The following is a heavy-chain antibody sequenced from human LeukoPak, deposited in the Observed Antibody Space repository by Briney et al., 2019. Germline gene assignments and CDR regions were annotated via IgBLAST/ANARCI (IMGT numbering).Heavy chain of an antibody. CDR3: ARGEDHDILTGYPPYWHFDL. CDR1: GGSLSSYY. V-gene: IGHV4-59*01. J-gene: IGHJ2*01. D-gene: IGHD3-9*01. Sequence: SETLSLTCTVSGGSLSSYYWSWIRRPPGKGLEWMGYIYYSGSTYYNPSLKSRVTFSVDTSKNQFALKLGSVTAADTAVYYCARGEDHDILTGYPPYWHFDLWGRGTLVTVSS. CDR2: IYYSGST.